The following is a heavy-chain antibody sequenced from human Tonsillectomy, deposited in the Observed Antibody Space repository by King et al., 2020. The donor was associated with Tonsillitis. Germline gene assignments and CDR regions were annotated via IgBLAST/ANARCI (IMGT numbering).Heavy chain of an antibody. V-gene: IGHV3-23*04. D-gene: IGHD5-12*01. CDR2: ISGGGDRT. J-gene: IGHJ4*02. CDR3: TKGLGRAYDDD. Sequence: VQLVESGGGLVQPGGSLRLSCAASGSTFSSYTMIWVRQSPGKGLEWVSAISGGGDRTYYADSVKGRFTISRDNSKNTLYLQMNSLRAEDMALYYCTKGLGRAYDDDWGQGTLVTVAS. CDR1: GSTFSSYT.